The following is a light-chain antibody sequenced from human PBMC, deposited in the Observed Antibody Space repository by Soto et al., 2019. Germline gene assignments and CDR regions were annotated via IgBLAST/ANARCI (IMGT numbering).Light chain of an antibody. V-gene: IGKV3-15*01. CDR3: QQYNNWLFT. CDR2: GAS. J-gene: IGKJ4*01. CDR1: QRVSGN. Sequence: EIVMTQSPATLSVSPGERVTLFCRASQRVSGNLAWYQQKPGQAPRLLIHGASTRATGIPARFSGSGSGTEFPPTNSSLQSEDFAFYFCQQYNNWLFTFGGGTRVEIE.